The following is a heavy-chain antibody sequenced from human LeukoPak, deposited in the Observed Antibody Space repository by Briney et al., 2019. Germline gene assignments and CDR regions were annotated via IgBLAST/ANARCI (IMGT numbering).Heavy chain of an antibody. CDR1: GGSISSYY. CDR3: ARATGYCRSTSCSHFDY. J-gene: IGHJ4*02. CDR2: IYYSGST. V-gene: IGHV4-59*01. Sequence: SETLSLTCTVSGGSISSYYWSWIRQPPGKGLEWIGYIYYSGSTNYNPSLKSRVTISVDTSKNQFSLKLSSVTAADTAVYYCARATGYCRSTSCSHFDYWGQGTLVTVSS. D-gene: IGHD2-2*01.